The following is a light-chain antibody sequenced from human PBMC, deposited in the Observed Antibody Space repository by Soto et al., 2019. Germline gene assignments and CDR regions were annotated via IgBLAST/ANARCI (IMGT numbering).Light chain of an antibody. Sequence: DVVMTQSPLSLPVTLGQPASISCRSSQSLVYSDGNTYLNWFQQRLGQSPRRLIYKVSKRDSGVPDRFSGSGSGTDFTLKISRVEAEDVGVYYCMQGTHWPPFTFGPGTKVDIK. V-gene: IGKV2-30*01. J-gene: IGKJ3*01. CDR2: KVS. CDR3: MQGTHWPPFT. CDR1: QSLVYSDGNTY.